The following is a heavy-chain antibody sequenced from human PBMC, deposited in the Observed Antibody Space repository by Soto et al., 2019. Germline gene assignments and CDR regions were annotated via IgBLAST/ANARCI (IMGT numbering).Heavy chain of an antibody. Sequence: PGGSLRLSCAASGFTVSSNYMSWVRQAPGKGLEWLSVIYTDDSTFYAESVKGRFTISRDNSKNTVYLQINALRAEDTAVYYCARDFSMVIVAPGYWGQGTLVTVSS. V-gene: IGHV3-53*01. CDR2: IYTDDST. CDR1: GFTVSSNY. J-gene: IGHJ4*02. D-gene: IGHD5-12*01. CDR3: ARDFSMVIVAPGY.